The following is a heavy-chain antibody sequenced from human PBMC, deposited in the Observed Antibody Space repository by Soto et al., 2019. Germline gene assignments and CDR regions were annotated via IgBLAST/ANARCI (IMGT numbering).Heavy chain of an antibody. J-gene: IGHJ4*02. V-gene: IGHV3-23*01. Sequence: EVQLLESGGGLVQPGGSLRLSCAVSGFTFSSYSFTWVRQAPGKGLQWVSGISIGGTHTFYADSVKGRFTISRDNSKNTVYLQMHSLRAEDTAVYYCAKWSGYADLWGQGTLVIVSS. CDR1: GFTFSSYS. CDR3: AKWSGYADL. D-gene: IGHD5-12*01. CDR2: ISIGGTHT.